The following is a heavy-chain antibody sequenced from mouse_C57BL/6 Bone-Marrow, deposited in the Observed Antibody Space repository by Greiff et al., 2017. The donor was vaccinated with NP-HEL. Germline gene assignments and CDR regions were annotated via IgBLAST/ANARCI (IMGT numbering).Heavy chain of an antibody. V-gene: IGHV1-61*01. J-gene: IGHJ1*03. CDR1: GYTFTSYW. CDR2: IYPSDSET. D-gene: IGHD1-1*01. CDR3: ARRLLRRYWYFDV. Sequence: QVQLQQSGAELVRPGSSVKLSCKASGYTFTSYWMDWVKQRPGQGLEWIGNIYPSDSETHYNQKFKDKATLTVDKSSSTAYMQLSSLTSEDSAVYYCARRLLRRYWYFDVWGTGTTVTVSS.